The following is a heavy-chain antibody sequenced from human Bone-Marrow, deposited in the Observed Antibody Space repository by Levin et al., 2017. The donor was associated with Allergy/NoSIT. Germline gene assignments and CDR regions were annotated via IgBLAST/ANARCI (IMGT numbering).Heavy chain of an antibody. J-gene: IGHJ4*02. V-gene: IGHV3-23*01. Sequence: LSLTCAARGILFSNHGMSWVRQAPGKGLEWVAAISATGGSYYYAGSVKGRFSVSRDNSKNTLFLQMNSLRGDDTAVYYCAKDRGFSYGYGFDSWGQGTLVTVSS. CDR3: AKDRGFSYGYGFDS. D-gene: IGHD5-18*01. CDR2: ISATGGSY. CDR1: GILFSNHG.